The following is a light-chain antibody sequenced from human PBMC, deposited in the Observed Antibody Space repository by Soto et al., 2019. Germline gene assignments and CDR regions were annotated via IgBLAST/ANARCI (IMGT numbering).Light chain of an antibody. CDR3: SSFTRSSTRV. J-gene: IGLJ1*01. CDR2: EVS. V-gene: IGLV2-14*03. CDR1: RSDVGAYDY. Sequence: QSVLTQPASLSGSPGQSIALSCTGTRSDVGAYDYVSWYQQHPDKAPKLMIYEVSNRPSGVSNRFSGSKSVNTATLTISGLQAEDEADYYCSSFTRSSTRVFGTGTKVTVL.